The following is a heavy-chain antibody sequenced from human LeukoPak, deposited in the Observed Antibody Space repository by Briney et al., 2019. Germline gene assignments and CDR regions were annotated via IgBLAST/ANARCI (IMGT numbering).Heavy chain of an antibody. CDR3: SRGGPMGVDY. CDR1: GGSISSSSYY. J-gene: IGHJ4*02. CDR2: IYYSGST. D-gene: IGHD3-16*01. Sequence: SETLSLTCTVSGGSISSSSYYWGLIRQPPGKGLEWIGSIYYSGSTYYNPPVKSRVTISVDTSKNQFSLKLSSVTAADTAVYFCSRGGPMGVDYWGQGTLVTVSS. V-gene: IGHV4-39*01.